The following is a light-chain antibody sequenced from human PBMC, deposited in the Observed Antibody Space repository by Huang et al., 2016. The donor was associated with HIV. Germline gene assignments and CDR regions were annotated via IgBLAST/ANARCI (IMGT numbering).Light chain of an antibody. CDR2: EAS. J-gene: IGKJ4*01. CDR1: QSVSSY. Sequence: EIVLTQSPATLSLSPGERATLSCRARQSVSSYLAWYQQKPGQATRVLIYEASNRATGIPARFSGSGSGTDFTLTISSLEPEDFAVYYCQQRSNWPLTFGGGTKVEIK. V-gene: IGKV3-11*01. CDR3: QQRSNWPLT.